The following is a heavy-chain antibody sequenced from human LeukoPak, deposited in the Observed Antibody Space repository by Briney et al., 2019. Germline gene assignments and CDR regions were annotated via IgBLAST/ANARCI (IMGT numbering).Heavy chain of an antibody. J-gene: IGHJ6*02. CDR3: ASGGGVITMVRGIDNYGMDV. CDR2: INPNSGGT. CDR1: GYTFTGYY. V-gene: IGHV1-2*02. Sequence: ASVKVSCKASGYTFTGYYMHWVRQAPGQGLEWMGWINPNSGGTNYAQKFQGRVTMTRDTSISTAYMELSRLRSDDTAVYYCASGGGVITMVRGIDNYGMDVWGQGTTVTVSS. D-gene: IGHD3-10*01.